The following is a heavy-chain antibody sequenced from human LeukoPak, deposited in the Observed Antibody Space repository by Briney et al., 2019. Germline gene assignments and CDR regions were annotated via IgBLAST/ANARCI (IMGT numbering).Heavy chain of an antibody. V-gene: IGHV4-39*07. CDR3: ARASSGWYNWFDP. Sequence: SETLSLTCTVSGGSISSTRYYWGWIRQPPGKGLEWIGSIYYSGSTYYNPSLKSRVTMSVDRSKNQFSLKLSSVTAADTAVYYCARASSGWYNWFDPWGQGTLVTVSS. CDR2: IYYSGST. J-gene: IGHJ5*02. D-gene: IGHD6-19*01. CDR1: GGSISSTRYY.